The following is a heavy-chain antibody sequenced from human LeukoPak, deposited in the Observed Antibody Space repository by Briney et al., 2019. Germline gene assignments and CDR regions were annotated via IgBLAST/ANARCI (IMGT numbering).Heavy chain of an antibody. V-gene: IGHV4-59*08. Sequence: SETLSLTCTVSGGSISSHYWSWIRQPPGKGLEWIGYIYYSGSTYYNPSLKSRVTISVDTSKNQFSLNLTSVTAADTAVYYCARAMSIAARLQTIFDYWGQGTLVTVSS. CDR3: ARAMSIAARLQTIFDY. J-gene: IGHJ4*02. CDR1: GGSISSHY. CDR2: IYYSGST. D-gene: IGHD6-6*01.